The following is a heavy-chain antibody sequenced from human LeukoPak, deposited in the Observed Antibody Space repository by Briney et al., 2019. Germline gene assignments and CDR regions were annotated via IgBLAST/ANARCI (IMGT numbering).Heavy chain of an antibody. CDR3: ARVLGSYYMDV. D-gene: IGHD1-26*01. V-gene: IGHV4-38-2*02. Sequence: ETLSLTCTVSGYSINSGYYWGWIRQPPGKGLEWIGSIYHSGSTYYNPSLKSRVTISVDTSKNQFSLKLSSVTAADTAVYYCARVLGSYYMDVWGKGTTVTVSS. J-gene: IGHJ6*03. CDR1: GYSINSGYY. CDR2: IYHSGST.